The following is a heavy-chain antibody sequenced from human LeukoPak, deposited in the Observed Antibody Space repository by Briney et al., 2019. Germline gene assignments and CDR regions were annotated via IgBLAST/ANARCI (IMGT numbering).Heavy chain of an antibody. J-gene: IGHJ6*03. Sequence: GGSLRLSCAASEFTFSSYWMSWVRQAPGTGLEWVANIKQDGSEKYYVDSVKGRFTISRDNAKNSLYLQMNSLRAEDTAVYYCARVGTAMVTWYYYYMDVWGKGTTVTVSS. CDR2: IKQDGSEK. CDR1: EFTFSSYW. CDR3: ARVGTAMVTWYYYYMDV. V-gene: IGHV3-7*01. D-gene: IGHD5-18*01.